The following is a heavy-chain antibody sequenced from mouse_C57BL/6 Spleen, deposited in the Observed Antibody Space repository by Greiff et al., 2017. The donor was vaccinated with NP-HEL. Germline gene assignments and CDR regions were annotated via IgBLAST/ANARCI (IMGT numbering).Heavy chain of an antibody. Sequence: VQLQQSGPELVKPGASVKISCKASGYAFSSSWMNWVKQRPGTGLEWIGRIYPGDGDTNYNGKFKGKATLTADKSSSTAYMQLSSLTSEDSAVYFCARWDEGYWGQGTTLTVSS. D-gene: IGHD4-1*01. V-gene: IGHV1-82*01. CDR1: GYAFSSSW. J-gene: IGHJ2*01. CDR3: ARWDEGY. CDR2: IYPGDGDT.